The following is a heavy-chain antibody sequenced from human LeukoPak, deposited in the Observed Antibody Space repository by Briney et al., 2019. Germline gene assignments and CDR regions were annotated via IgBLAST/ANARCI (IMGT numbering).Heavy chain of an antibody. D-gene: IGHD3-22*01. CDR3: AKVFHAYYDSSVRAYYFDY. Sequence: PGGSLRLSCAASGFTFSSYGMHWVRQAPGKGLEWVAFIRYDGSNKYYADSVKGRFTISRDNSKNTLYLQMNSLRAEDTAVYYCAKVFHAYYDSSVRAYYFDYWGQGTLVTVSS. J-gene: IGHJ4*02. V-gene: IGHV3-30*02. CDR2: IRYDGSNK. CDR1: GFTFSSYG.